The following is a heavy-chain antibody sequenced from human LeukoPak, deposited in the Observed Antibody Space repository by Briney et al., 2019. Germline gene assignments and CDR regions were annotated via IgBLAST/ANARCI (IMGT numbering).Heavy chain of an antibody. CDR1: GFTVITNC. CDR3: ARGVEPMSANTLAY. V-gene: IGHV3-53*01. D-gene: IGHD3-16*01. CDR2: LYSGGNT. Sequence: PGGSLRLSCAASGFTVITNCMTWVRQAPGKGLEWVSVLYSGGNTKYADSVQGRFTISRDNSKNTLYLETNSLSPDDTAVYYCARGVEPMSANTLAYWGQGTLVTVSS. J-gene: IGHJ4*02.